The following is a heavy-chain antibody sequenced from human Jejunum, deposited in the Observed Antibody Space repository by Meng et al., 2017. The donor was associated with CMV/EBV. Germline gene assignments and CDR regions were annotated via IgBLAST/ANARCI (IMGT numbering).Heavy chain of an antibody. Sequence: QWQRQESGPGLVKPSQTLSLRCTASGSSITNGEYYWNWIRQSPGKGLEWIGYIYNTGRTSYSPSLKSRVSMSVDTAKNQFSLHLSSVTVADAAVYYCASLFHFDILTGSWYWGQGALVTVSS. CDR3: ASLFHFDILTGSWY. CDR1: GSSITNGEYY. J-gene: IGHJ4*02. V-gene: IGHV4-30-4*08. D-gene: IGHD3-9*01. CDR2: IYNTGRT.